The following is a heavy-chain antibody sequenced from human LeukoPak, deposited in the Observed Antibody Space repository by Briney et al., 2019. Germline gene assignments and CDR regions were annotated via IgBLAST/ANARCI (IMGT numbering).Heavy chain of an antibody. D-gene: IGHD2-15*01. CDR1: GGSVSSGSYY. CDR3: AGELQYCSGGSCYSSYYYGMDV. CDR2: IYYSGST. Sequence: SETLSLTCTVSGGSVSSGSYYWSWIRQPPGKGLEWIGYIYYSGSTNYNPSLKSRVTISVDTSKNQFSLKLSSVTAADTAVYYCAGELQYCSGGSCYSSYYYGMDVWGKGTTVTVSS. V-gene: IGHV4-61*01. J-gene: IGHJ6*04.